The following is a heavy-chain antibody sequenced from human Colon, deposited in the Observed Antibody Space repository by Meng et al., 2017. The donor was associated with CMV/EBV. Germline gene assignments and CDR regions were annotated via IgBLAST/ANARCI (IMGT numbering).Heavy chain of an antibody. J-gene: IGHJ4*02. Sequence: SCAASGFSITDYDVNWVRQAPGKRLEWVSVINASGYYTFYAESVKGRFTIGRDISKNTVYLQTNSLRAEDTAVYFCAKAPTRRYYFDSWGQGSLVTVSS. CDR2: INASGYYT. D-gene: IGHD5-24*01. CDR3: AKAPTRRYYFDS. CDR1: GFSITDYD. V-gene: IGHV3-23*01.